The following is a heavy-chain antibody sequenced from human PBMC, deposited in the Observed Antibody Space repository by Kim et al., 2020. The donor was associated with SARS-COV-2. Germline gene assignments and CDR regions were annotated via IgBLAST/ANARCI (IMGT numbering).Heavy chain of an antibody. Sequence: GGSLRLSCAASGFTFDDYTMHWVRQAPGKGLEWVSLISWDGGSTYYADSVKGRFTISRDNSKNSLYLQMNSLRTEDTALYYCAKVLGDSSAYYYFDYWGQGTLVTVSS. J-gene: IGHJ4*02. CDR3: AKVLGDSSAYYYFDY. CDR1: GFTFDDYT. D-gene: IGHD3-22*01. V-gene: IGHV3-43*01. CDR2: ISWDGGST.